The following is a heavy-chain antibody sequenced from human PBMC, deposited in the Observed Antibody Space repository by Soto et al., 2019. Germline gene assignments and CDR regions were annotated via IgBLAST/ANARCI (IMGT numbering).Heavy chain of an antibody. D-gene: IGHD1-20*01. Sequence: QVQLVQSGAEVKKPGSSVKVSCTAAGGTLINYAISWVRQAPGQGLEWMGGIIPIFGTSNYAQKFQGRVTITADKSTSTSYMELSSLRCEDTAIYYCARDSVRRNNHVLAWTEYHYGFGVRGQGTTVAVSS. CDR2: IIPIFGTS. CDR3: ARDSVRRNNHVLAWTEYHYGFGV. V-gene: IGHV1-69*06. J-gene: IGHJ6*01. CDR1: GGTLINYA.